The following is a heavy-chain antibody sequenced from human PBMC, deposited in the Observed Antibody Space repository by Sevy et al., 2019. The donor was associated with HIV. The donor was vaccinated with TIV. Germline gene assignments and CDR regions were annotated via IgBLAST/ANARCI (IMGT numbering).Heavy chain of an antibody. CDR1: GFTFITYT. CDR2: ITSSSSSI. J-gene: IGHJ4*02. V-gene: IGHV3-48*02. D-gene: IGHD3-22*01. CDR3: ARDRTYYYDSSGFHFDY. Sequence: GSLRLSCAASGFTFITYTMNWVRQAPGKGLEWASSITSSSSSISDADSVKGRFTISRDNAKNSLYLQMNSLRDEDTAVYYSARDRTYYYDSSGFHFDYWGQGALVTVSS.